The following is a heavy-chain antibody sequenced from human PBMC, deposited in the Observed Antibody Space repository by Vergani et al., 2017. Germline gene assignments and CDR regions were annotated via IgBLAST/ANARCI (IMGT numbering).Heavy chain of an antibody. J-gene: IGHJ4*02. CDR3: ATKRLSDWGNYFDY. CDR2: IIPILGIA. CDR1: GGTFSSYA. V-gene: IGHV1-69*04. Sequence: QVQLVQSGAEVKKPGASVKVSCKASGGTFSSYAISWVRQAPGQGLEWMGRIIPILGIANYAQKFQGRVTITADKSISTAYLQCSSLKASDTAMYYCATKRLSDWGNYFDYWGQGTLVTVSS. D-gene: IGHD7-27*01.